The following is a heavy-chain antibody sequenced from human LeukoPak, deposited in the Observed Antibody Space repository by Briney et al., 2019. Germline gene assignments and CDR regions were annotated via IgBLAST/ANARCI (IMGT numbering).Heavy chain of an antibody. CDR2: INPNSGGT. J-gene: IGHJ6*03. Sequence: ASVKVSCKASGYTFTGYYMHWVRQAPGQGLEWMGWINPNSGGTNYAQKFQGRVTMTRDTSISTAYMELSRLRSDDTAVYYCARAPVGHCTNGVCYRGYYYYYTDVWGKGTTVTVSS. CDR1: GYTFTGYY. V-gene: IGHV1-2*02. D-gene: IGHD2-8*01. CDR3: ARAPVGHCTNGVCYRGYYYYYTDV.